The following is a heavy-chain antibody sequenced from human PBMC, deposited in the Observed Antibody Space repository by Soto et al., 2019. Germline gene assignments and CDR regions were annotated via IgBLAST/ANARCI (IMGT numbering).Heavy chain of an antibody. CDR1: GYTFTSYG. CDR3: ARDNGCIWNDGGVKRQNWVDP. Sequence: QVQLVQSGAEVKKPGASVKVSCKASGYTFTSYGISWVRQAPGQGLEWMGWISAYNGNTNYAQKLQGSVTMTTDTSPSTAYMDLRSLSSDDTAVYYCARDNGCIWNDGGVKRQNWVDPWGKGTLVTVSS. D-gene: IGHD1-1*01. J-gene: IGHJ5*02. CDR2: ISAYNGNT. V-gene: IGHV1-18*01.